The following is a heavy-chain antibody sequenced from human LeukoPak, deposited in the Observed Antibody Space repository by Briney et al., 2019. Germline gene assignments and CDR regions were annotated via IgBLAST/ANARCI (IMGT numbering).Heavy chain of an antibody. CDR3: ARVLRYFDYLSHQAIVFDY. V-gene: IGHV3-21*01. Sequence: GGSLRLSCAASGFTFSSYSMNWVRQAPGKGLEWVSSISSSSSYIYYADSVKGRFTISRDTAKNSLYLQMNSLRADDTAVYYCARVLRYFDYLSHQAIVFDYWGQGTLVTVSS. CDR2: ISSSSSYI. D-gene: IGHD3-9*01. CDR1: GFTFSSYS. J-gene: IGHJ4*02.